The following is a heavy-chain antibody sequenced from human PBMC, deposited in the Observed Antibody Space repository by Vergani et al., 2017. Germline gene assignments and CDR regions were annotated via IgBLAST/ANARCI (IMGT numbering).Heavy chain of an antibody. CDR1: GGSISSSSYY. J-gene: IGHJ4*02. CDR3: ARLXGLLWFGGLLWAGGSGDY. V-gene: IGHV4-39*01. D-gene: IGHD3-10*01. CDR2: IYYRGST. Sequence: QLQLQESGPGLVKPSETLSLTCTVSGGSISSSSYYWGWIRQPPGKGLEWIGSIYYRGSTYYNPSLKSRVTISVDTSKNQFSLKLSPVTAADTAVYYCARLXGLLWFGGLLWAGGSGDYWGQGTLVTVSS.